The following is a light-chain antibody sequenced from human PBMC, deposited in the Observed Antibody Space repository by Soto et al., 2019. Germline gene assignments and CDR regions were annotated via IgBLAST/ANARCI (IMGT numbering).Light chain of an antibody. CDR1: SSNIGAGYD. J-gene: IGLJ2*01. CDR3: QSYDSSLSVV. CDR2: SNS. Sequence: QSVLTQPPSVSGAPGQRVTISCTGNSSNIGAGYDVHWYRHLPGAAPKLLIYSNSNRPSGVPDRFSGSKSDTSGSLAITGLQAEDEADYYCQSYDSSLSVVFGGGTKLTVL. V-gene: IGLV1-40*01.